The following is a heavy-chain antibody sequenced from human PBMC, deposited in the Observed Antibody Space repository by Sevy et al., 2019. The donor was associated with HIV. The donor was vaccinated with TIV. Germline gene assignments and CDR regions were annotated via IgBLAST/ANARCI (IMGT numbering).Heavy chain of an antibody. Sequence: GGSLRLSCVASGFNLENFWMNWVRQAPGKGLEWVANIRQDGSEIYYLASVKGRFTISRDNGRNLVYLQMNSLRVEDTALYYCVRAIQSDGSFWGQGALVTVSS. CDR3: VRAIQSDGSF. V-gene: IGHV3-7*01. CDR1: GFNLENFW. D-gene: IGHD6-19*01. J-gene: IGHJ4*02. CDR2: IRQDGSEI.